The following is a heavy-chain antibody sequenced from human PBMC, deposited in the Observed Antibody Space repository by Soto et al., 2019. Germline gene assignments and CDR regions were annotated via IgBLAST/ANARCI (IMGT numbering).Heavy chain of an antibody. D-gene: IGHD6-13*01. V-gene: IGHV3-30*18. Sequence: GGSLRLSCAASGFTFSSYGMHWVRQAPGKGLEWVAVISYDGSNKYYADSVKGRFTISRDNSKNTLYLQMNSLRAEDTAVYYCAKDGSQEPHPADGESIAAAGTEVWGQGTLVTVSS. J-gene: IGHJ4*02. CDR3: AKDGSQEPHPADGESIAAAGTEV. CDR2: ISYDGSNK. CDR1: GFTFSSYG.